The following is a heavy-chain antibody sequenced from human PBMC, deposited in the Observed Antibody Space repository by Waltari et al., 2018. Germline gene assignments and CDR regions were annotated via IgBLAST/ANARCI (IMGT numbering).Heavy chain of an antibody. CDR3: AKGDQGVIITLFDY. CDR1: GFTFSSYG. J-gene: IGHJ4*02. Sequence: QVQLVESGGGVVQPGGSLRLSCAASGFTFSSYGMPWVRPAPGKGLEWVAFIRYDGSNKYYADSVKGRFTISRDNSKNTLYLQMNSLRAEDTAVYYCAKGDQGVIITLFDYWGQGTLVTVSS. V-gene: IGHV3-30*02. D-gene: IGHD3-10*01. CDR2: IRYDGSNK.